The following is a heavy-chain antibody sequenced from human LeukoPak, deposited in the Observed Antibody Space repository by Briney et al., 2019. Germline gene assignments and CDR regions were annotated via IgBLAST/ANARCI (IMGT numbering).Heavy chain of an antibody. J-gene: IGHJ4*02. Sequence: GGSLRLSCAASGFTFSSCGFNWVRQAPGKGLEWVSSIGPTGTDRYYADSVRGRFTISRDNAKNSMYLQMDSLRDEDTAVYYCATETISRHYDYWGQGTLLTVSS. D-gene: IGHD3-3*02. CDR1: GFTFSSCG. CDR3: ATETISRHYDY. V-gene: IGHV3-21*01. CDR2: IGPTGTDR.